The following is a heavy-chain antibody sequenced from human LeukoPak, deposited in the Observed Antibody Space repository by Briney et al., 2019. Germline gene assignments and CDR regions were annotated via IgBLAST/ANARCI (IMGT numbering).Heavy chain of an antibody. V-gene: IGHV4-34*01. CDR3: ARGRTTFTDGGPQGVSFFNPDYYYYVDV. Sequence: GSLRLSCAASGFTFSSYSMNWIRQPPGKGLEWIGEINHSGSTNYNPSLKSRVTISVDTSKNQFSLKLSSVTAADTAVYYCARGRTTFTDGGPQGVSFFNPDYYYYVDVWGKGTTVTVSS. CDR2: INHSGST. J-gene: IGHJ6*03. CDR1: GFTFSSYS. D-gene: IGHD5-12*01.